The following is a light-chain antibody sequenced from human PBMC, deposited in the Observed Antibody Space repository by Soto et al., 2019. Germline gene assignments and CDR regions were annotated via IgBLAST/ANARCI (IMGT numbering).Light chain of an antibody. CDR2: DAS. CDR1: QSVSSY. J-gene: IGKJ1*01. V-gene: IGKV3-11*01. CDR3: QQRSNWWT. Sequence: EIVLTQSPATLSLSPGQRPTLPCRASQSVSSYLAWYQQKPGQAPRILLYDASNRATGIPARFSGSGSGTDFTLTISSLEPEDFAVYYCQQRSNWWTFGQGTKVDIK.